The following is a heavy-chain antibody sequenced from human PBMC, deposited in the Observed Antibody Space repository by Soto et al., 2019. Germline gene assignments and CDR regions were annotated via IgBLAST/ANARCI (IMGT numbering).Heavy chain of an antibody. V-gene: IGHV3-30-3*01. CDR1: GFTFSSYA. D-gene: IGHD6-13*01. J-gene: IGHJ4*02. CDR3: ASLYRTYSSSWTGRIFDY. CDR2: ISYDGSNK. Sequence: QVQLVESGGGVVQPGRSLRLSCAASGFTFSSYAMHWVRQAPGKGLEWVAVISYDGSNKYYADSVKGRFTISRDNSKNTLYMQMHSLRAEDTAVYYCASLYRTYSSSWTGRIFDYWGQGTLVTVSS.